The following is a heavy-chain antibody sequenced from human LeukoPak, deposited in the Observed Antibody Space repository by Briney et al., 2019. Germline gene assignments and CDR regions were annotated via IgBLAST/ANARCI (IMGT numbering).Heavy chain of an antibody. CDR1: GFTVSSNY. CDR2: IYSGGST. CDR3: ARIPIVVITSGGY. Sequence: GGSLRLSCAASGFTVSSNYMSWVRQAPGKGLDWVSVIYSGGSTYYADSVKGRFTISRDNSKNTLYLQMSSLRAEDTAVYYCARIPIVVITSGGYWGQGTLVTVSS. J-gene: IGHJ4*02. V-gene: IGHV3-53*01. D-gene: IGHD3-22*01.